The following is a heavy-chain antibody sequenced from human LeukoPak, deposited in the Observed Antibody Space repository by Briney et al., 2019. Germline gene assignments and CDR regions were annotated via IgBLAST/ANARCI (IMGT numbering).Heavy chain of an antibody. CDR3: AAGGDTAKGGKY. J-gene: IGHJ4*02. D-gene: IGHD5-18*01. Sequence: ASETPSLTCTVSGASISGTDYYWTWTRHHPGEGLEWLGFIHFSGTIYYNPSLRSRLIISADTAKNQMSLKLSSMTAADTAVYYCAAGGDTAKGGKYWGQGTQVTVSS. V-gene: IGHV4-31*03. CDR2: IHFSGTI. CDR1: GASISGTDYY.